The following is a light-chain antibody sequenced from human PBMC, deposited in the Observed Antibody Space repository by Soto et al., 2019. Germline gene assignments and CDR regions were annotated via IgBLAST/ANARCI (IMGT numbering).Light chain of an antibody. CDR2: GAS. CDR3: QQYGSSPPTWT. J-gene: IGKJ1*01. V-gene: IGKV3-20*01. CDR1: QSVSSSY. Sequence: EIVLTQSPGTLSLSPGERATLSCRASQSVSSSYLAWYQQKPGQAPRLLIYGASSRATGIPDRFSGSGSGTDFTLTISRLEPEDFAVYYCQQYGSSPPTWTFGQGTTGDIK.